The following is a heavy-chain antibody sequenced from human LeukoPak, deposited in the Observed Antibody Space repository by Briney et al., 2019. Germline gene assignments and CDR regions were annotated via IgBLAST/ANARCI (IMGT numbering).Heavy chain of an antibody. CDR1: GYTFTSYY. Sequence: ASVKVSCKASGYTFTSYYMHWVRQAPGQGLEWMGIINPSGGSTSYAQKFQGRVTMTRDTSTSTVYMELTSLRSEDTAVYYCARDLPSTADGFDIWGQGTMVTVSS. D-gene: IGHD2-21*02. CDR2: INPSGGST. V-gene: IGHV1-46*01. J-gene: IGHJ3*02. CDR3: ARDLPSTADGFDI.